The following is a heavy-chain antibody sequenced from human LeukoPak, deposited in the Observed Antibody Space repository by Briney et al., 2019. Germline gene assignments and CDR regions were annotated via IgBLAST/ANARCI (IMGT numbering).Heavy chain of an antibody. D-gene: IGHD2-15*01. CDR1: GGSISSGGYY. CDR2: IYHSGST. Sequence: SETLSLTCTVSGGSISSGGYYWSWIRQPPGKGLEWIGYIYHSGSTYYSPSLKSRVTISVDRSKNQFSLKLSSVTAADTAVYYCARGGSVVAARLDYWGQGTLVTVSS. J-gene: IGHJ4*02. CDR3: ARGGSVVAARLDY. V-gene: IGHV4-30-2*01.